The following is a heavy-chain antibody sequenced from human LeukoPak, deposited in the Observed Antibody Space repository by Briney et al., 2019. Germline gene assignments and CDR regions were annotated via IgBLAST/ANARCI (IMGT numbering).Heavy chain of an antibody. J-gene: IGHJ4*02. CDR2: ISSSGSAI. D-gene: IGHD3-22*01. Sequence: GGSLRLSCAASGFTFSDFHMSWIRQAPGKGLEWISYISSSGSAIYYADSVKGRFTISRDNAKNSLYLQMNSLRAEDTAVYYCARDEDSSAYSLYLHYWGQGTLVTVSS. CDR1: GFTFSDFH. V-gene: IGHV3-11*01. CDR3: ARDEDSSAYSLYLHY.